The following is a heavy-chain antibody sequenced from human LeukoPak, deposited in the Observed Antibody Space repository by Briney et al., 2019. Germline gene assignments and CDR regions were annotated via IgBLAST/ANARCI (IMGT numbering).Heavy chain of an antibody. V-gene: IGHV4-61*08. J-gene: IGHJ5*02. D-gene: IGHD2-15*01. CDR1: GGSISSGGYY. Sequence: PSQTLSLTCTVSGGSISSGGYYWSWIRQPPGKGLEWIGYIYYSGSTNYNPSLKSRVTISVDTSKNQFSLKLSSVTAADTAVYYCARQDIVVREDWFDPWGQGTLVTVSS. CDR2: IYYSGST. CDR3: ARQDIVVREDWFDP.